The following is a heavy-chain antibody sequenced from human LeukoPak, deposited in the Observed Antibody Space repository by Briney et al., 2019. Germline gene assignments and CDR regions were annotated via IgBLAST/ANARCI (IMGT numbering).Heavy chain of an antibody. J-gene: IGHJ6*03. CDR1: GFTFSTYG. CDR3: ASSSSWYSYYYYMDV. CDR2: IRSDGSTK. V-gene: IGHV3-30*02. Sequence: GGSLRLSCAASGFTFSTYGMHWVRQAPGKGLEWVTFIRSDGSTKYYADSVKGRFTISRDNSKNTLYLQMNSLRAEDTAVYYCASSSSWYSYYYYMDVWGKGTTVTVSS. D-gene: IGHD6-13*01.